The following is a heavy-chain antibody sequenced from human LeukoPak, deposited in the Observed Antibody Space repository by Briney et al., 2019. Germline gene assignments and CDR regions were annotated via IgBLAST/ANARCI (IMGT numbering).Heavy chain of an antibody. CDR3: ASGTYSSSWYRPDYYYYYYMDV. J-gene: IGHJ6*03. Sequence: SQTLSLTCTVSGGSISSGSYYWSWIRQPAGKGLEWIGRIYTSGSTNYNPSLKSRVTISVDTSKNQFSLKLSSVTAADTAVYYCASGTYSSSWYRPDYYYYYYMDVWGKGTTVTVSS. CDR1: GGSISSGSYY. V-gene: IGHV4-61*02. D-gene: IGHD6-13*01. CDR2: IYTSGST.